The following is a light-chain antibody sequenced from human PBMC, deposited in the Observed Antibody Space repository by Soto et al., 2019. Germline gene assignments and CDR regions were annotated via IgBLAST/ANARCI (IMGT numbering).Light chain of an antibody. CDR2: EVS. Sequence: QSVLTQPASVSGSPGQSITISWTGASSDVGNYKYVSWYQQHPGKAPKLMIYEVSNRPSGVSNRFSGSKSGNTASLTISGLQAEDETDYYCFSYTSSGTYVFGTGTKVTVL. V-gene: IGLV2-14*01. J-gene: IGLJ1*01. CDR3: FSYTSSGTYV. CDR1: SSDVGNYKY.